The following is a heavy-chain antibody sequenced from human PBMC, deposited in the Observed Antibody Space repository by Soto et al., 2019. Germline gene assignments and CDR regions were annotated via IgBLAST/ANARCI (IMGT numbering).Heavy chain of an antibody. Sequence: PGESLKISCKGSGYSFTSYWIGWVRQMPGKGLEWMGIIYPGDSDTRYSPSFQGQVTISADKSISTAYLQWSSLKASDTAMYYCARHGMGDYGDYDRGAFDIWGQGTMVTVSS. CDR1: GYSFTSYW. V-gene: IGHV5-51*01. J-gene: IGHJ3*02. CDR2: IYPGDSDT. CDR3: ARHGMGDYGDYDRGAFDI. D-gene: IGHD4-17*01.